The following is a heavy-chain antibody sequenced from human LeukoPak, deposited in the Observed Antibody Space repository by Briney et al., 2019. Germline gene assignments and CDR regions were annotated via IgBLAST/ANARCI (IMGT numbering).Heavy chain of an antibody. CDR1: GGSISGYY. D-gene: IGHD4-23*01. J-gene: IGHJ3*02. V-gene: IGHV4-59*08. CDR3: ARSGTRSGGAFDI. Sequence: PSVTLSLTCTVSGGSISGYYWSWIRQSPGKGLEWIAYVYSSGSTNYNPSLYSRVTISLDTSKNQFSLKLSSVTAADTAVYLCARSGTRSGGAFDIWGQGTMVTVSS. CDR2: VYSSGST.